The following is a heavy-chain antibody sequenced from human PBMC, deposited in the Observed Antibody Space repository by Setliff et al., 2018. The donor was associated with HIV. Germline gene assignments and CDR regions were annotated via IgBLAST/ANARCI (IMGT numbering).Heavy chain of an antibody. CDR2: IFYSGTT. J-gene: IGHJ3*02. CDR3: ARALRYGSTDAFDI. V-gene: IGHV4-39*07. CDR1: GDSISTNSYF. Sequence: PSETLSLTCSVSGDSISTNSYFWGWVRQPPGKGLEWIGSIFYSGTTYYNPSLKSRVTMSVDTSKNQFSLRLNSVTAADTALYYCARALRYGSTDAFDIWGQGTMVTVSS. D-gene: IGHD2-15*01.